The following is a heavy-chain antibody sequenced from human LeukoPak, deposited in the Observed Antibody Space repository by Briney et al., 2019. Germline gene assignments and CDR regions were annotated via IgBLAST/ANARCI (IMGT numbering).Heavy chain of an antibody. D-gene: IGHD3-22*01. J-gene: IGHJ4*02. Sequence: PGGSLRLSCAVSGFTFRSYGMSWVRQAPGKGLDWVSGINGSGDRTYYADSVKGRLTISRDNSKNTLYLQMDSLRAEDAAVYYCAKTPYLYDSSGYYTSDYWGQGTLVTVSS. CDR3: AKTPYLYDSSGYYTSDY. CDR2: INGSGDRT. CDR1: GFTFRSYG. V-gene: IGHV3-23*01.